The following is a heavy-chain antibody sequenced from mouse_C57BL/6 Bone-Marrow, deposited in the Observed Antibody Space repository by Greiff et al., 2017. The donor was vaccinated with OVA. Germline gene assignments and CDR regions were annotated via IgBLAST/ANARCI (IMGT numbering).Heavy chain of an antibody. Sequence: QVQLQQSGAELVRPGASVTLSCKASGYTFTDYYINWVKQRPGQGLEWIGMIHPNSGSTNYNEKFKSKATLTVDKSSSTAYMQLSSLTSEDSAVYYCARSGYLVGCAYWGQGTLVTVSA. CDR3: ARSGYLVGCAY. D-gene: IGHD1-1*01. CDR1: GYTFTDYY. CDR2: IHPNSGST. V-gene: IGHV1-64*01. J-gene: IGHJ3*01.